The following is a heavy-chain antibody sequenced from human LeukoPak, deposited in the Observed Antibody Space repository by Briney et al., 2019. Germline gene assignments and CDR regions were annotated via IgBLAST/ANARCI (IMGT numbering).Heavy chain of an antibody. D-gene: IGHD3-22*01. V-gene: IGHV4-59*01. CDR3: ARGAPYYYDSSGYLCDY. Sequence: SETLSLTCTVSGGSINSYYWSWIRQPPGKGLEWIGYIYYSGSTNYNPSLKSRVTISVDTSKNQFSLKLSSVTAADTAVYYCARGAPYYYDSSGYLCDYWGQGTLVTVSS. CDR2: IYYSGST. J-gene: IGHJ4*02. CDR1: GGSINSYY.